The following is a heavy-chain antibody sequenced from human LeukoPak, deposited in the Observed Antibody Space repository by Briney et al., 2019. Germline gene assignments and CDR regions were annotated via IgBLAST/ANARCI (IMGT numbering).Heavy chain of an antibody. CDR2: ISSSSSYI. V-gene: IGHV3-21*04. Sequence: GGSLRLSCAASGFTFSHYSMNWVRQAPGKGLGWVSSISSSSSYIYSADSVKGRFTISRDNSKNTLYLQLNSLRAEDTAVYYCAKVRWTKIIMIGFDYWGQGNLVTVSS. CDR1: GFTFSHYS. D-gene: IGHD3-16*01. CDR3: AKVRWTKIIMIGFDY. J-gene: IGHJ4*02.